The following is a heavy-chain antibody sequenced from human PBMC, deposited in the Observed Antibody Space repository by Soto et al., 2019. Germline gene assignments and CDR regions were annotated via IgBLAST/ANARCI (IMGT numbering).Heavy chain of an antibody. CDR2: IKSNADGGTT. D-gene: IGHD5-18*01. Sequence: EVQLVESGGGLVKPGGSLRLSCAASGFTFNNAWMNWVRQAPGKGLEWVGRIKSNADGGTTDYAAPVKGRFTISRDDSIYSLYLQMNSLKNEDRAVYVCTTEGYADIFLHWGLGTLVPVSS. CDR3: TTEGYADIFLH. V-gene: IGHV3-15*07. J-gene: IGHJ1*01. CDR1: GFTFNNAW.